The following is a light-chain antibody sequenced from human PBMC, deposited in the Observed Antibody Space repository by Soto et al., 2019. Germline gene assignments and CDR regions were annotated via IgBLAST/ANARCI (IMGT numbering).Light chain of an antibody. CDR3: IHTFAFPLT. J-gene: IGKJ4*01. CDR2: AAS. Sequence: DIQMTQSPSSLSASVGDRVTITCRASQSISTYLNWYQQKPGKAPKLLIYAASSLQSGVPSRFSGSGSGTDFTLIISSLLLEDYAANYDIHTFAFPLTFGVGIKVDI. CDR1: QSISTY. V-gene: IGKV1-39*01.